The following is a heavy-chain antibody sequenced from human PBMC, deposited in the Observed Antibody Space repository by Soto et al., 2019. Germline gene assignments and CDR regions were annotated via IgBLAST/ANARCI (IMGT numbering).Heavy chain of an antibody. Sequence: QVRLQESGPGLVKPSQTLSLTCTVSGGSISSADYYWCWIRQHPGKGLEWIGYVSHSGSTYYNPPLKSRVIISVDTSKNQFSLSLTSVTAADTAVYYCAREYTYGSNFFDCWGQGALVTVSS. V-gene: IGHV4-31*03. J-gene: IGHJ4*02. CDR1: GGSISSADYY. CDR3: AREYTYGSNFFDC. D-gene: IGHD5-18*01. CDR2: VSHSGST.